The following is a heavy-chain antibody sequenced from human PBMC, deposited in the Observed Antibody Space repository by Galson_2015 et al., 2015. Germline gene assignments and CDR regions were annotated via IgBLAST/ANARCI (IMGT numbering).Heavy chain of an antibody. CDR3: ARTIGDLSYYYYYMDV. J-gene: IGHJ6*03. CDR1: GGSITRGSYS. Sequence: TLSLTCVVSGGSITRGSYSWSWIRQPPGKGLEWIGYIYQGGSAYYKPSLKSRVTISVDRSKNQFSLKLSSVTAADTAVYYCARTIGDLSYYYYYMDVWGKGTTVTVSS. V-gene: IGHV4-30-2*01. CDR2: IYQGGSA. D-gene: IGHD3-10*01.